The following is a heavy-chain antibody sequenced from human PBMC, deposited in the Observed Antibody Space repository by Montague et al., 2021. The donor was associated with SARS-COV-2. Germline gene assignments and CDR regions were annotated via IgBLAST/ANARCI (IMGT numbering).Heavy chain of an antibody. CDR3: ARSYYDILTNYYDAFDI. Sequence: PELGKPXQTLTLTCTLSGFSLSTSGMRASWIRQPPGKALEWLARXDWDDDKFYSTSLKTRLTISKDTSKNQVVLTMTNMDPVDTATYYCARSYYDILTNYYDAFDIWGQGTMVTVSS. CDR2: XDWDDDK. J-gene: IGHJ3*02. CDR1: GFSLSTSGMR. V-gene: IGHV2-70*04. D-gene: IGHD3-9*01.